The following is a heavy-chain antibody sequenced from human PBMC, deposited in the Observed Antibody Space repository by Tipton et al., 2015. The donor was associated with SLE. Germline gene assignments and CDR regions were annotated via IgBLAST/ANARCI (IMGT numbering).Heavy chain of an antibody. V-gene: IGHV4-61*01. D-gene: IGHD3-22*01. CDR1: GYSISSGYY. CDR3: AREAMIVVGPNAFDI. J-gene: IGHJ3*02. Sequence: TLSLTCAVSGYSISSGYYWGWIRQPPGKGLEWIGYIYYSGSTNYNPSLKSRVTMSVDTSKNQFSLKLSSVTAADTAVYYCAREAMIVVGPNAFDIWGQGTMVTVSS. CDR2: IYYSGST.